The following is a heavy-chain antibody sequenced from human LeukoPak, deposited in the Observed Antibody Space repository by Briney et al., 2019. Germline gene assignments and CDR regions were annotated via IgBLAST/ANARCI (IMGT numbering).Heavy chain of an antibody. Sequence: PSETLSLTCAVYGGSFSGYYWSWIRQPPGKGLEWIGEINHSGSTNYNPSLKSRVTISVDTSKNQFSLRLNSVTAADTAVYYCARLRDNWNYDYWGQGTLVTVSS. V-gene: IGHV4-34*01. CDR3: ARLRDNWNYDY. CDR1: GGSFSGYY. J-gene: IGHJ4*02. D-gene: IGHD1-7*01. CDR2: INHSGST.